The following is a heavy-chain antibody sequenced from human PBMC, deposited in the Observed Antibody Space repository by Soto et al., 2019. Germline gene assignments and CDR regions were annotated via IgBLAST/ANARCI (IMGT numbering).Heavy chain of an antibody. CDR2: INGNRDII. V-gene: IGHV3-23*01. CDR1: GFNFSNYA. J-gene: IGHJ6*02. CDR3: TKDRRPDIYNGLDL. D-gene: IGHD2-15*01. Sequence: EVQLLESGGGLVQPGGSLRLSCAAYGFNFSNYAMTWVREAPGKGLEWVSGINGNRDIINYVDSVKGRFTISRDNSQNTVFLQRGSLRAEDPAVYYCTKDRRPDIYNGLDLWGQGTTVTVSS.